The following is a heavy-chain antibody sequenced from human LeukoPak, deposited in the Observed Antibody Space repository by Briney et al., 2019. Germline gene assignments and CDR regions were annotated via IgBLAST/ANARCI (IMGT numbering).Heavy chain of an antibody. CDR3: ARDFYSTRTSCNAPSLDY. J-gene: IGHJ4*02. D-gene: IGHD2-2*01. CDR2: IGYDGTNE. V-gene: IGHV3-33*01. Sequence: GGSLRLSCAASWFNFSSYGMHWVRQAPGKGLEWVALIGYDGTNEYYADSVKGRFTISRDNSKNTLYLQMKSLRAEDTAVYYCARDFYSTRTSCNAPSLDYWGQGTLVTVSS. CDR1: WFNFSSYG.